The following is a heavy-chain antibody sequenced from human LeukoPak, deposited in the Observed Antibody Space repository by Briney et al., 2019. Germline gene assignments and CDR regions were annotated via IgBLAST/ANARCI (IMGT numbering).Heavy chain of an antibody. CDR3: ARDLSILTGYYDAIDI. D-gene: IGHD3-9*01. Sequence: ASVKVSCKASGYTFTSYGISWVRQAPGQGLEWMGWISAYNGNTNYAQKLQGRVTMTTDTSTSTAYMELRSQRSDDTAVYYCARDLSILTGYYDAIDIWGQGTMVTVSS. CDR2: ISAYNGNT. V-gene: IGHV1-18*01. J-gene: IGHJ3*02. CDR1: GYTFTSYG.